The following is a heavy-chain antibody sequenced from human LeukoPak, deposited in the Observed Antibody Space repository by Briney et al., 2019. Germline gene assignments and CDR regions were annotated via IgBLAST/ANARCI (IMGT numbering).Heavy chain of an antibody. CDR1: GFTFSSYW. D-gene: IGHD1-26*01. V-gene: IGHV3-7*01. CDR3: ARDRSVGATSEANFDY. Sequence: GGSLRLSCAASGFTFSSYWMSWVRQAPGKGLEWVANIMQDGSEKYYVDSVKGRFTISRDNAKNSLYLQMNSLRAEDTAVYYCARDRSVGATSEANFDYWGQGTLVTVSS. J-gene: IGHJ4*02. CDR2: IMQDGSEK.